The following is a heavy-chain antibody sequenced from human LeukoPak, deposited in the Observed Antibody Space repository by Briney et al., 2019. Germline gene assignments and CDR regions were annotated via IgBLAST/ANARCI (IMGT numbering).Heavy chain of an antibody. CDR3: ARLASVAGSDY. V-gene: IGHV3-30*04. J-gene: IGHJ4*02. CDR1: GFTFSSYA. CDR2: ISYDGSNK. D-gene: IGHD6-19*01. Sequence: GGSLRLSCAASGFTFSSYAMHWVRQAPGKGLEWVAVISYDGSNKYYADSAKGRFTISRDNSKNTLYLQMNSLRAEDTAVYYCARLASVAGSDYWGQGTLVTVSS.